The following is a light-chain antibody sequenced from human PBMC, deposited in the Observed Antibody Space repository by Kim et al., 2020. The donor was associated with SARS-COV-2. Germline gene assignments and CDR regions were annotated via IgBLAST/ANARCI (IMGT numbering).Light chain of an antibody. J-gene: IGKJ4*01. CDR3: QQYVSSPLT. CDR1: QSVSNSY. CDR2: GAS. V-gene: IGKV3-20*01. Sequence: EIVLTQSPGTLSLSPGERATLSCRASQSVSNSYLAWYQTQPGQAPRLFIYGASSRATGIPDRFSGSGSGTDFTFSTSRLGPEDFAVYYFQQYVSSPLTFVGGTKV.